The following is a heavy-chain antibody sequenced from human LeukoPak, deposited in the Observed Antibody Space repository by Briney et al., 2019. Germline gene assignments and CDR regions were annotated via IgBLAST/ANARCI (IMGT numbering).Heavy chain of an antibody. V-gene: IGHV3-23*01. J-gene: IGHJ4*02. CDR3: ARVKGYSSSPTFDY. Sequence: GGPLRLSCVGSGFSFSTYDMGWVRQTPGKGLEWVSAISTTGGYTEDADSVKGRFTISRDNSQNTLFLQMHSLRAEDTAVYYCARVKGYSSSPTFDYWGQGTLVTVSS. CDR2: ISTTGGYT. D-gene: IGHD6-6*01. CDR1: GFSFSTYD.